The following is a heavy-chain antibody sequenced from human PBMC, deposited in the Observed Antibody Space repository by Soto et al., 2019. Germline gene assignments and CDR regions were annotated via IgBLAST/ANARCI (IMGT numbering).Heavy chain of an antibody. J-gene: IGHJ3*02. V-gene: IGHV3-23*01. CDR1: GVTFSSYA. CDR3: AKGDYGDYVRACDI. CDR2: ISGSGGST. D-gene: IGHD4-17*01. Sequence: EVQLLESGGGLVQPGGSLRLSCAASGVTFSSYAMSWVRQAPGKGLEWVSAISGSGGSTYYADSVKGRFTTSRDNSKNTSYLQMNSLRAEDTAVYYCAKGDYGDYVRACDIWGHGTMVTVAS.